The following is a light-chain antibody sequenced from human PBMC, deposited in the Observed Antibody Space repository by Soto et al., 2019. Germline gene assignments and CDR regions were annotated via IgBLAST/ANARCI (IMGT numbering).Light chain of an antibody. J-gene: IGLJ1*01. V-gene: IGLV2-14*01. Sequence: QSVLTQPASLSGSPGQSITISCTGTSGDVGGYDYVSWYQQYPGNAAILLIYEVRSRPSGISSRFSGSKSGNTASMTISGLQAEDEADYYCSSYTNTTTLYVFGTGTKVTAL. CDR3: SSYTNTTTLYV. CDR2: EVR. CDR1: SGDVGGYDY.